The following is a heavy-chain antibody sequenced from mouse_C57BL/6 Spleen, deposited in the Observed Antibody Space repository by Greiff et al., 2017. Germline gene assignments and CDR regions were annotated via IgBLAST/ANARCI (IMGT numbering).Heavy chain of an antibody. Sequence: QVHVKQSGAELVRPGTSVKVSCKASGYAFTNYLIEWVKQRPGQGLEWIGVINPGSGGTNYNEKFKGKATLTADKSSSTAYMQLSSLTSEDSAVYFCARAGTSAFAYWGQGTLVTVSA. J-gene: IGHJ3*01. CDR2: INPGSGGT. V-gene: IGHV1-54*01. CDR3: ARAGTSAFAY. CDR1: GYAFTNYL. D-gene: IGHD3-3*01.